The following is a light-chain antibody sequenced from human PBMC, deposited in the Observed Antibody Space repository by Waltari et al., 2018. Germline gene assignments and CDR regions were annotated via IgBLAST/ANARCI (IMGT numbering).Light chain of an antibody. J-gene: IGKJ3*01. CDR1: QSISSY. Sequence: DIQMTQSPSSLSASVGDRVTITCRASQSISSYLSWYQQKPGRAPKLLIYEATSLESGVPSRFSASGSGTEFTLTISSLQPDDFATYYCQRYNSYPITFGPGTKVDI. CDR3: QRYNSYPIT. V-gene: IGKV1-5*03. CDR2: EAT.